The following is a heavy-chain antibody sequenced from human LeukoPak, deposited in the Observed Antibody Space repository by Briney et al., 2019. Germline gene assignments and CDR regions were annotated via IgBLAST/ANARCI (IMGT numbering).Heavy chain of an antibody. D-gene: IGHD4-11*01. V-gene: IGHV1-18*01. CDR1: GFTFTSFG. CDR2: ISAYNGNT. Sequence: ASVKVSCKASGFTFTSFGFSWVRQAPGQGLEWMGWISAYNGNTNYAQNLQGRVTTTTDASTSTVYMELRSLRSDDTAMYYCGRWRESSNWPPGYLQYWGQGTLVIVSS. CDR3: GRWRESSNWPPGYLQY. J-gene: IGHJ1*01.